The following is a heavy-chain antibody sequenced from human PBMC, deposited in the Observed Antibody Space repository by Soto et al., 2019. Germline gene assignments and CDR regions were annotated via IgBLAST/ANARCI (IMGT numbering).Heavy chain of an antibody. D-gene: IGHD7-27*01. CDR1: GASIRTYS. CDR3: AKDQSGAADI. J-gene: IGHJ3*02. V-gene: IGHV4-4*07. Sequence: SETLSLTCTVSGASIRTYSWSWIRQSAGKGLEWIGHMYTNGRTNYIPSLKSRITMSVDTSKNQFSLNLKFVTAADTAVYFCAKDQSGAADIWGQGTMVT. CDR2: MYTNGRT.